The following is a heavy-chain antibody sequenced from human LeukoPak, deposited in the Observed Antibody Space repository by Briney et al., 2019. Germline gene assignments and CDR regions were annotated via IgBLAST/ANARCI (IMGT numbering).Heavy chain of an antibody. D-gene: IGHD6-19*01. CDR3: ARGGAVAGDPFDY. CDR1: GGSISSGGYY. CDR2: IYYSGST. V-gene: IGHV4-61*08. Sequence: PSETLSLTCTVSGGSISSGGYYWSWIRQPPGKGLEWIGYIYYSGSTNYNPSLKSRVTISVDTSKNQFSLKLSSVTAADTAVYYCARGGAVAGDPFDYWGQGTLVTVSS. J-gene: IGHJ4*02.